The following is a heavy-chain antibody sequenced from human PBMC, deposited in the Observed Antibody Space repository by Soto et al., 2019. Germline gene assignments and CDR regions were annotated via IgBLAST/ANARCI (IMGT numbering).Heavy chain of an antibody. CDR3: ARGKFYAFDI. CDR1: GVSISIPNW. J-gene: IGHJ3*02. V-gene: IGHV4-4*02. Sequence: QVQLQESGPGLVKPSGTLSLTCAVSGVSISIPNWWAWVRQAPGKGLEWIGEIDHRGTTNYNPSLNSRVTISVDRSKNQSTLRLTSVAAAATAVYFCARGKFYAFDIWGQGTMVTVSS. CDR2: IDHRGTT.